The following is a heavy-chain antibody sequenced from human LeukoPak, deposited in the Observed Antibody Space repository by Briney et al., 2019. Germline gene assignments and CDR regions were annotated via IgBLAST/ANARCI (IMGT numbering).Heavy chain of an antibody. CDR2: ISGSNSYI. J-gene: IGHJ3*02. Sequence: GGSLRLSCAASGFTFNSYSMNWVRQAPGKGLEWVSSISGSNSYIYYADSMKGRFTISRDNAKNSLYLQMNSLRAEDTAVYYCAKGGAWVSGYYYDTGAFDIWGQGTMVTVSS. V-gene: IGHV3-21*04. CDR3: AKGGAWVSGYYYDTGAFDI. D-gene: IGHD3-22*01. CDR1: GFTFNSYS.